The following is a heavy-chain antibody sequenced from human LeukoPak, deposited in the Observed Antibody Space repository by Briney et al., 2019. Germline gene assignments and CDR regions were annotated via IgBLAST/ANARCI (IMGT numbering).Heavy chain of an antibody. CDR2: INPNSGST. V-gene: IGHV1-2*02. CDR1: GYTFTGYY. J-gene: IGHJ4*02. Sequence: ASAKVSCKASGYTFTGYYMHWVRQAPGQGLEWMGWINPNSGSTNNAQKFQGRVTMTRDTSISTAYMELTRLRSDDTAVYYCGREGRDGYKEYDDWGQGTLVTVSS. CDR3: GREGRDGYKEYDD. D-gene: IGHD5-24*01.